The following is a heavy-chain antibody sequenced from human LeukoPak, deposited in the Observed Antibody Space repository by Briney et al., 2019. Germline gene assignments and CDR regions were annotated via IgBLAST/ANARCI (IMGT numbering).Heavy chain of an antibody. J-gene: IGHJ4*02. V-gene: IGHV3-30-3*01. D-gene: IGHD4-23*01. CDR3: ARDGHDYGGNSRYFDY. CDR1: GFTFSSYA. Sequence: GGSLRLSCAASGFTFSSYAMHWVRQAPGKGLEWVAVISYDGSNKYYADSVEGRFTISRDNSKNTLYLQMNSLRAEDTAVYYCARDGHDYGGNSRYFDYWGQGTLVTVSS. CDR2: ISYDGSNK.